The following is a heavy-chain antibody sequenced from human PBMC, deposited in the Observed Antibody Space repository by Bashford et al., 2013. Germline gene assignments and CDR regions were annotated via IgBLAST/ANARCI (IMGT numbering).Heavy chain of an antibody. CDR3: ARQRVPYYFDY. D-gene: IGHD3-10*01. V-gene: IGHV5-51*01. CDR2: IQPGDSET. Sequence: GESLKISCQGSGYNFTNYWIGWVRQMPGKGLEWMGAIQPGDSETMYSPSFKGQVIISADTSIATTYLQWSDLKASDHGIYYCARQRVPYYFDYWGRGSLVTVSS. CDR1: GYNFTNYW. J-gene: IGHJ4*02.